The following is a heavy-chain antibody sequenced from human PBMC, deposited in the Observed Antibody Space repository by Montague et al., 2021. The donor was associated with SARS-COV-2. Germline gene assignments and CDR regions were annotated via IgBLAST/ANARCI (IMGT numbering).Heavy chain of an antibody. CDR1: GFTFSSYA. CDR3: AKGDVDTAMAFEY. CDR2: ISGSGSSA. D-gene: IGHD5-18*01. J-gene: IGHJ4*02. V-gene: IGHV3-23*01. Sequence: SLRLSCAASGFTFSSYAMSWVRQAPGKGLEWVSAISGSGSSAYYADSVKGRFTISRDNSKNTLYLQMNSLRAEDTAVCYCAKGDVDTAMAFEYWGQGTLVTVSS.